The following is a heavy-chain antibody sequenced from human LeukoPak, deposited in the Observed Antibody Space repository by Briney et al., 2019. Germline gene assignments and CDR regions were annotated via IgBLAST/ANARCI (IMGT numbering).Heavy chain of an antibody. CDR2: INPSGGST. D-gene: IGHD1-26*01. J-gene: IGHJ6*03. CDR3: ARDGRHKVGATLSAYYYYMDV. CDR1: GGTFKNYA. Sequence: ASVKVSCKASGGTFKNYAISWVRQAPGQGLEWMGIINPSGGSTSYAQKFQGRVTMTRDMSTSTVYMELSSLRSEDTAVYYCARDGRHKVGATLSAYYYYMDVWGKGTTVTVSS. V-gene: IGHV1-46*02.